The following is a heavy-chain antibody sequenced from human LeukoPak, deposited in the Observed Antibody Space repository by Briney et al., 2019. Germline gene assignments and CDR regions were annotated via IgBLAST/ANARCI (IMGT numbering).Heavy chain of an antibody. Sequence: GGSLRLSCAASGFTFNNYGMHWFRQAPGKELEWVTFIHSDGSQKLYADSVRGRFTISRDNSENTLYLQMNSLRIEDTAVFYCARRKHYYFDYWGQGTLVTVSS. V-gene: IGHV3-30*02. J-gene: IGHJ4*02. CDR2: IHSDGSQK. CDR3: ARRKHYYFDY. D-gene: IGHD3-3*02. CDR1: GFTFNNYG.